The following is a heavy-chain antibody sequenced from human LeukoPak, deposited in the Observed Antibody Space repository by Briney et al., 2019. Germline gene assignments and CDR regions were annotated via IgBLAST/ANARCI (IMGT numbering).Heavy chain of an antibody. D-gene: IGHD5-18*01. CDR3: ASAPAALVLGWFDP. CDR2: IYYSGST. CDR1: GGPISSGGYY. J-gene: IGHJ5*02. V-gene: IGHV4-31*03. Sequence: SQTLSLTCTVSGGPISSGGYYWSWIRQHPGKGLEWIGYIYYSGSTYYNPSLKSRVTISVDTSKNQFSLKLSSVTAADTAVYYCASAPAALVLGWFDPWGQGTLVTVSS.